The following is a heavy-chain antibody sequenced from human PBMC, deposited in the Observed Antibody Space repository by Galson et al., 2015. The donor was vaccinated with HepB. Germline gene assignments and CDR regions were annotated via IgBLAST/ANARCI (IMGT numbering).Heavy chain of an antibody. CDR1: GDSVSSNSAA. CDR3: ARVLAVAGDDAFDI. V-gene: IGHV6-1*01. D-gene: IGHD6-19*01. CDR2: TYYRSKWYN. J-gene: IGHJ3*02. Sequence: ISGDSVSSNSAAWNWIRQSPSRGLEWLGRTYYRSKWYNDYAVSVKSRITINPDTSKNQFSLQLNSVTPEDTAVYYCARVLAVAGDDAFDIWGQGTMVTVSS.